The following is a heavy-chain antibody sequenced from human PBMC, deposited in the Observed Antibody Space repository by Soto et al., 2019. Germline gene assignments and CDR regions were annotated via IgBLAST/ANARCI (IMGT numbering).Heavy chain of an antibody. CDR1: GVSVSSGDYY. Sequence: PSETLSLTCTVSGVSVSSGDYYWSWIRQPPGKGLEWIGYIHYSGGTYYNPSLKSRLTITEDTSKNQFSLKLSSVTAADTAVYYCARDPNWYGVYYYGMDVWGQGTTVTVSS. CDR3: ARDPNWYGVYYYGMDV. J-gene: IGHJ6*02. D-gene: IGHD1-20*01. CDR2: IHYSGGT. V-gene: IGHV4-30-4*01.